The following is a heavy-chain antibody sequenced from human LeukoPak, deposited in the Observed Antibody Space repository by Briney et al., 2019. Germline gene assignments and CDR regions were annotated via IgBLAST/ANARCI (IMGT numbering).Heavy chain of an antibody. CDR3: ARDFTTVTTAYFQQ. J-gene: IGHJ1*01. Sequence: GGSLRLSCAAFGFTFSSYSMNWVRQAPGKGLEWVSSISSSSSYIYYADSVKGRFTIFRDNAKNSLYLQMNSLRAEDTAMYYCARDFTTVTTAYFQQCGQGTLVTVSS. CDR1: GFTFSSYS. V-gene: IGHV3-21*01. D-gene: IGHD4-17*01. CDR2: ISSSSSYI.